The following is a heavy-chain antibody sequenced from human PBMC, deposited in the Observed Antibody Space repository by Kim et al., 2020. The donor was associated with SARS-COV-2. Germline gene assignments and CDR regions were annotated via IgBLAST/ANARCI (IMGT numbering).Heavy chain of an antibody. CDR3: AWRAYSSGWWYFDY. D-gene: IGHD6-19*01. J-gene: IGHJ4*02. Sequence: GGSLRLSCAASGFTLSSSWMHWVRQAPGKGLVWVSRINSDASSTSYAYSVKGRFTISRENAKNTLYLQMHSLRAEDTAVYYCAWRAYSSGWWYFDYWGQGTLVTVSS. V-gene: IGHV3-74*01. CDR1: GFTLSSSW. CDR2: INSDASST.